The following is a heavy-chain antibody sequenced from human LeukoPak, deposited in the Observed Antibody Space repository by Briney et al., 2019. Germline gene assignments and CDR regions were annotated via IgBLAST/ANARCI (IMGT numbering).Heavy chain of an antibody. J-gene: IGHJ4*02. CDR1: GYTFTSYD. D-gene: IGHD3-22*01. CDR3: AREFRDIIGYYCDY. CDR2: MNPNSGNT. Sequence: ASVKVSCKASGYTFTSYDINWVRQATGQGLEWVGWMNPNSGNTGYAQKFQGRVTITRNTSISTAYMELSSLRSEDTAVYYCAREFRDIIGYYCDYWGQGTLVTVSS. V-gene: IGHV1-8*03.